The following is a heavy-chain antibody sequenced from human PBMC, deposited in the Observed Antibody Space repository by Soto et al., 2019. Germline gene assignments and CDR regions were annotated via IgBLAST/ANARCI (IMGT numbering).Heavy chain of an antibody. D-gene: IGHD2-8*02. Sequence: SETLSLTCAVYGGSFSGYYWTWIRQPPGTGLEWIGENNHSGSTNYNPSLKSRVTITVDTSKNQFSLKLTFVTAADTAVYYCARDKITGLFDYWGQGTLVTVSS. J-gene: IGHJ4*02. CDR3: ARDKITGLFDY. V-gene: IGHV4-34*01. CDR1: GGSFSGYY. CDR2: NNHSGST.